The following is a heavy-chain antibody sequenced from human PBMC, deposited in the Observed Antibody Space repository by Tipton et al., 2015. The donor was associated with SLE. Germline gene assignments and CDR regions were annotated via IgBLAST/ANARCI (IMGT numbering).Heavy chain of an antibody. D-gene: IGHD6-13*01. V-gene: IGHV4-34*01. CDR3: ATRGSSSWYFFDY. Sequence: GLVKPSETLSLTCAVYGGSFSDYYWSWIRQPPGKGLEWIGEISHTGSTNFNPSLKSRVAISADTSKRQFSLELSSVTAADTAVYYCATRGSSSWYFFDYWGQGTLVTVSS. J-gene: IGHJ4*02. CDR1: GGSFSDYY. CDR2: ISHTGST.